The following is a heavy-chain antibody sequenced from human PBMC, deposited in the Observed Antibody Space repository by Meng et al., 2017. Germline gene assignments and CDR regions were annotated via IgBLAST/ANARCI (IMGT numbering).Heavy chain of an antibody. CDR1: GYTFTGYY. V-gene: IGHV1-2*06. J-gene: IGHJ6*02. CDR3: AVSAQLEQPYYYYYYGMDV. Sequence: ASVKVACKASGYTFTGYYMHWVRQAPGQGLEWMGRINPNSGGTNYAQKFQGRVTMTRDTSISTAYMERSRLRSDDTAVYYCAVSAQLEQPYYYYYYGMDVWGQGTTVTVSS. CDR2: INPNSGGT. D-gene: IGHD1/OR15-1a*01.